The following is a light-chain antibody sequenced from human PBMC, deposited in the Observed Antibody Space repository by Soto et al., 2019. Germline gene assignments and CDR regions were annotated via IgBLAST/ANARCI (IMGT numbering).Light chain of an antibody. J-gene: IGLJ1*01. CDR1: SSDVGAYNY. CDR2: EVS. CDR3: SSYTRRSSYV. V-gene: IGLV2-14*01. Sequence: QSALTQPASVSGSPGQSITISCTGTSSDVGAYNYVSWYQQHPGKAPKLMIYEVSNRPSGVSNRFSGSKSGNTASLTISGLQAEDEADYYCSSYTRRSSYVFGTGTKLTVL.